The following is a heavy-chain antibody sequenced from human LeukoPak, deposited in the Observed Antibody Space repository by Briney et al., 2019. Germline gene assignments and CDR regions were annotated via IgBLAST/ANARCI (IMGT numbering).Heavy chain of an antibody. J-gene: IGHJ5*02. CDR1: GFTVSSNY. V-gene: IGHV3-66*02. CDR2: IYSGGST. D-gene: IGHD6-6*01. Sequence: GGSLRLSCAASGFTVSSNYMSWVRQAPGKGLEWVSVIYSGGSTYYADSVKGRFTISRDNSKNTLYLQMNSLRAEDTAVYYCARAPPYSSSSFWFDPWGRGTLVTVSS. CDR3: ARAPPYSSSSFWFDP.